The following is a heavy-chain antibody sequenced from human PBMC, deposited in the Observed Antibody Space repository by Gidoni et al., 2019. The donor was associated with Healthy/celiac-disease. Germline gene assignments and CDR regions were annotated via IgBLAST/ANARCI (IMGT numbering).Heavy chain of an antibody. J-gene: IGHJ4*02. CDR2: IYHSGST. Sequence: QVQLQESGPGLVTPSETLSLTCAVSGYSISRGYYWGWIRQPPGKGLEWIGSIYHSGSTYYNPSLKSRVTISVDTSKNQFSLKLSSVTAADTAVDYGARVARYCSGGSCYTPLDYWGQGTLVNVSS. CDR3: ARVARYCSGGSCYTPLDY. CDR1: GYSISRGYY. D-gene: IGHD2-15*01. V-gene: IGHV4-38-2*01.